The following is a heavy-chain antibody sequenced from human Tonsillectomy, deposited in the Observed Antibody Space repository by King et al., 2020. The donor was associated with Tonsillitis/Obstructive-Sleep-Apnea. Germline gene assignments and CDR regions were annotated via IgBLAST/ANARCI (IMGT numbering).Heavy chain of an antibody. Sequence: QLQLQESGPGLVKPSETLSLTCTVSGGSISSSSYYWGWIRQPPGKGLEWIGSIYYSGSTYYNPSLKSRVTISVDTSKNQFSLKLSSVTAADTAVYYCARGLPIYSSGHTLFDCWGQGTLVTVSS. D-gene: IGHD6-19*01. J-gene: IGHJ4*02. CDR3: ARGLPIYSSGHTLFDC. CDR1: GGSISSSSYY. CDR2: IYYSGST. V-gene: IGHV4-39*01.